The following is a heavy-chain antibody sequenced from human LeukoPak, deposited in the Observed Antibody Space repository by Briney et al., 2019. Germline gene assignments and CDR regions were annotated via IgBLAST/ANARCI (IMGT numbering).Heavy chain of an antibody. Sequence: ASVKVSCKASGYTFTGYYMHWVRQAPGQGLEWMGWINPNSGGTNYAQKFQGRVTMTRDTSISTAYMELSRLRSDDTAVYYCARGPTYYYDSSGFDAFDIWGQGTMVTVSS. D-gene: IGHD3-22*01. CDR1: GYTFTGYY. V-gene: IGHV1-2*02. CDR3: ARGPTYYYDSSGFDAFDI. CDR2: INPNSGGT. J-gene: IGHJ3*02.